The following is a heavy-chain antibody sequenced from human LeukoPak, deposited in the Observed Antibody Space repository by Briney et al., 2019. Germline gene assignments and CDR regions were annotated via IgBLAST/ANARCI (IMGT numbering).Heavy chain of an antibody. V-gene: IGHV4-4*07. Sequence: SETLSLTCTVSGGSISSYYWSWIRQPAGKGLEWIGRIYTSGSTNYNPSLKSRVTMSVDTSKNQFSLKLSSVTAADTAVYYCAGGARYCSGGSCYFREFHYWGQGTLVTVSP. J-gene: IGHJ4*02. CDR1: GGSISSYY. CDR3: AGGARYCSGGSCYFREFHY. D-gene: IGHD2-15*01. CDR2: IYTSGST.